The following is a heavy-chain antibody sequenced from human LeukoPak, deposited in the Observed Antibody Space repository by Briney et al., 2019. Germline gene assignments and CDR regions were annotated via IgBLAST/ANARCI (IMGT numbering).Heavy chain of an antibody. D-gene: IGHD6-13*01. Sequence: PSGTLSLTCTGSGGSISSSSYYWGWIRPPPGKGLGGVGSIYYSGSTYYNPSLKSRVTISVDTSKNQFSLKLSSVTAADTAVYYCARGFIAAAGYYYYMDVWGKGTTVTVSS. CDR1: GGSISSSSYY. V-gene: IGHV4-39*07. CDR3: ARGFIAAAGYYYYMDV. CDR2: IYYSGST. J-gene: IGHJ6*03.